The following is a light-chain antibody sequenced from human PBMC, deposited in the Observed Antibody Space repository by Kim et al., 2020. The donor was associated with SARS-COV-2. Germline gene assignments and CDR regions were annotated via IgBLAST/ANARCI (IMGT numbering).Light chain of an antibody. J-gene: IGLJ1*01. CDR3: SSYTSSSTFV. V-gene: IGLV2-14*04. CDR2: DVS. Sequence: GHSIPISCTGTSSDVGGYNYVSWYQQHPGKAPKLMIYDVSKRPSGVSNRFSGSKSGNTASLTISGLQAEDEADYYCSSYTSSSTFVFGTGTKVTVL. CDR1: SSDVGGYNY.